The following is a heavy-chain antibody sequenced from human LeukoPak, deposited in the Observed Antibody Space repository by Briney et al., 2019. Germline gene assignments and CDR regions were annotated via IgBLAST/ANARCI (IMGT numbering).Heavy chain of an antibody. D-gene: IGHD6-13*01. V-gene: IGHV1-18*01. CDR1: GYILTSYG. CDR2: ISAYNGNT. Sequence: ASVKVSCKASGYILTSYGISWVRQAPGQGLEWTGWISAYNGNTNYAQKLQGRVTMTTDTSTSTAYMELRSLRSDDTAVYYCAREVIAAAGPDYWGQGTPVTVSS. CDR3: AREVIAAAGPDY. J-gene: IGHJ4*02.